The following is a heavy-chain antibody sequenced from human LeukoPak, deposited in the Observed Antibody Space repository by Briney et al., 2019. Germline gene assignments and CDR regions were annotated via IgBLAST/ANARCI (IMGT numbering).Heavy chain of an antibody. D-gene: IGHD6-13*01. CDR3: AREQLVHGSYYYMDV. J-gene: IGHJ6*03. CDR1: GYSISSGYY. CDR2: IYHSGST. V-gene: IGHV4-38-2*02. Sequence: SETLSLTCNVSGYSISSGYYWGWIRQPPGKGLQWIGTIYHSGSTYYNPSLKSRVTISVDTSKNQFSLKLSSVTAADTAVYYCAREQLVHGSYYYMDVWGKGTTVTVSS.